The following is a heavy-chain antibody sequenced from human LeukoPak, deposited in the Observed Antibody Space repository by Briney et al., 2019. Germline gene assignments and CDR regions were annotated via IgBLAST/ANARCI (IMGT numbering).Heavy chain of an antibody. V-gene: IGHV3-74*01. CDR1: GFTFSTYW. CDR2: INGDGSDT. D-gene: IGHD2-8*01. CDR3: ARARYCTSGTCYSDY. J-gene: IGHJ4*02. Sequence: GGSLRLSCAASGFTFSTYWMQWVRHAPGKGLVWVSRINGDGSDTIYADSVKGRFTISRDNAKNTLYLQMNSLRADDTAVYYCARARYCTSGTCYSDYWGQGTLVTVSS.